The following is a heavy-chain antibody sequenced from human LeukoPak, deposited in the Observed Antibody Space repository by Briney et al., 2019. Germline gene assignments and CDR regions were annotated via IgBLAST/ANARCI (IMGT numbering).Heavy chain of an antibody. Sequence: PSDTLSLTCTVSVLPISYYYWSWVPQPPGKGLQWIGYVYYSGSTNYNPSLKSRVTISVDTSKNQFSLKLNSVTPADTAVYYCATLTGGDDAFDIWGQGTMVTVSS. CDR2: VYYSGST. V-gene: IGHV4-59*07. D-gene: IGHD4-23*01. CDR3: ATLTGGDDAFDI. CDR1: VLPISYYY. J-gene: IGHJ3*02.